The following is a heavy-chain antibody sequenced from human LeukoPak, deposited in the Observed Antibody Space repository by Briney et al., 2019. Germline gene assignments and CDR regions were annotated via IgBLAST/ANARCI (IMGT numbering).Heavy chain of an antibody. CDR2: MYSRGDT. D-gene: IGHD6-13*01. CDR3: ARDAPQVPAAGVLAS. CDR1: GFTVSDNY. V-gene: IGHV3-53*01. J-gene: IGHJ5*02. Sequence: PGGFLRLSCAASGFTVSDNYMSWVRQAPGKGLEWVSVMYSRGDTYYANSVKGRFTFSRDISKNTLYLQMNGLRTEDTAMYYCARDAPQVPAAGVLASWGQGTLVIVSS.